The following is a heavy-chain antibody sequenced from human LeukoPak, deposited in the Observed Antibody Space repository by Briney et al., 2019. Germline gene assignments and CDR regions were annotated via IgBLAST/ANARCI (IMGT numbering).Heavy chain of an antibody. CDR2: ISSSGA. D-gene: IGHD6-13*01. V-gene: IGHV3-23*01. Sequence: GGSLRLSFAASGFTFSRYSMTWVRQAPGKGLEWVSGISSSGAADSVKGHFTISRDNSKNTLYLQMNSLRAEDTAVYYCAKRSSRSWYYFDDWGQGTLVTVSS. CDR3: AKRSSRSWYYFDD. J-gene: IGHJ4*02. CDR1: GFTFSRYS.